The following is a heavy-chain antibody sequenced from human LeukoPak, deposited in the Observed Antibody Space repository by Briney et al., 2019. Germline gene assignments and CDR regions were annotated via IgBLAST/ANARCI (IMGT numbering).Heavy chain of an antibody. CDR1: GFSFNTYA. CDR3: AKSGANWFDP. V-gene: IGHV3-30*04. CDR2: ISYDGSNK. Sequence: GGSLRLSCAASGFSFNTYAMHWVRQAPGKGLEWVSVISYDGSNKYYADSVKGRFTISRDNSKNTLYLQMNSLRAEDTAVYYCAKSGANWFDPWGQGTLVTVSS. D-gene: IGHD3-10*01. J-gene: IGHJ5*02.